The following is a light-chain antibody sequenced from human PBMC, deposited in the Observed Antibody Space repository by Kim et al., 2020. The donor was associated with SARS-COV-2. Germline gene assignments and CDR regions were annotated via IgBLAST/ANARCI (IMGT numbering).Light chain of an antibody. CDR3: QQRSNWPLIT. V-gene: IGKV3-11*01. J-gene: IGKJ5*01. CDR2: DAS. CDR1: QSIYNF. Sequence: SPGERATLSCRASQSIYNFLAWYQQKPGQAPRLLIYDASNRATGIPARFSGSGSGTDFTLTISSLEPEDFAVYYCQQRSNWPLITFGQGTRLEIK.